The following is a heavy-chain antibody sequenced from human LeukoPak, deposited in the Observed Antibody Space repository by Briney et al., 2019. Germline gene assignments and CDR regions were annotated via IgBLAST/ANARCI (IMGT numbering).Heavy chain of an antibody. CDR2: IYYSGST. J-gene: IGHJ6*03. V-gene: IGHV4-39*07. CDR1: GGSISSSSYY. D-gene: IGHD3-3*01. Sequence: SETLSLTCTVSGGSISSSSYYWGWIRQPPGKGLEWIGSIYYSGSTYYNPSLKSRVTISVDTSKNQFSLKLSSVTAADTAVYYCARDLGVDTNYYYYMDVWGKGTTVTVSS. CDR3: ARDLGVDTNYYYYMDV.